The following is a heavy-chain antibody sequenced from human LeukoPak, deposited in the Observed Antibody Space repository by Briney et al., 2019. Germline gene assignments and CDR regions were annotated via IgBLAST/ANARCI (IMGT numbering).Heavy chain of an antibody. CDR1: GYTFTSYA. CDR2: INAGNGNT. Sequence: ASVKVSCKASGYTFTSYAMHWMRQAPGQRLEWMGWINAGNGNTKYSQKFQGRVTITRDTFASTAYMELSSLRSEDTAVYYCARAGVYFGNYGDYYYGMDVWGQGTTVTVSS. CDR3: ARAGVYFGNYGDYYYGMDV. J-gene: IGHJ6*02. D-gene: IGHD4/OR15-4a*01. V-gene: IGHV1-3*01.